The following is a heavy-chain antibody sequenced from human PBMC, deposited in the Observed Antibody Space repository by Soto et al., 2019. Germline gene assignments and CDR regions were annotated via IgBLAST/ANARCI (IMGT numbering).Heavy chain of an antibody. V-gene: IGHV1-8*01. CDR3: ARVWTVPAAVPTRYAFEI. Sequence: ASVKVSCKASGYTFTSYDINWVRQASGQGLEWMGWMNPNSGNTGYAQKFQGRVTMTRNTSISTAYMELSRLRSDDTAVYYCARVWTVPAAVPTRYAFEIWGRGTMVTVSS. CDR1: GYTFTSYD. J-gene: IGHJ3*02. D-gene: IGHD2-2*01. CDR2: MNPNSGNT.